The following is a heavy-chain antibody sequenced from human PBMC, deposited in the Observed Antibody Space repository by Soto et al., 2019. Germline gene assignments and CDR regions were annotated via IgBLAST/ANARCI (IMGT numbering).Heavy chain of an antibody. V-gene: IGHV3-21*01. D-gene: IGHD5-18*01. CDR1: GFTFSIYS. CDR3: ARDIYSQNI. CDR2: ISSSSSYI. Sequence: PWGSLLLSCASSGFTFSIYSMNWVRQAPGKGLDWVSSISSSSSYIYYADSVKGRFTISRDNAKNSLYLQMNSLRAEDTAVYYCARDIYSQNIWGQGTMVTVSS. J-gene: IGHJ4*02.